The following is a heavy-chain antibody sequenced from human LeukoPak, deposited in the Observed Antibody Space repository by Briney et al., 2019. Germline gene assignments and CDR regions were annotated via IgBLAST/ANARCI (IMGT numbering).Heavy chain of an antibody. J-gene: IGHJ4*02. D-gene: IGHD6-13*01. V-gene: IGHV1-69*13. CDR1: GGTFSSYA. Sequence: SVKVSCKASGGTFSSYAISWVRQAPGQGLEWMGGIIPIFGTANYAQKFQGRVTITSDESTSTAYMELSSLRSEDTAVYYCALWRQQLVRYFDYWGQGTLLTVSS. CDR2: IIPIFGTA. CDR3: ALWRQQLVRYFDY.